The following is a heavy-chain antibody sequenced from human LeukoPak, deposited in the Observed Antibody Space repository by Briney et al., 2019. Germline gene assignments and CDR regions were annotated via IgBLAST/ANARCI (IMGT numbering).Heavy chain of an antibody. V-gene: IGHV3-30-3*01. Sequence: GRSLRLSCAASGFTFSSYAMHWVRQAPGKGLEWVAVISYDGSNKYYADSVKGRFTISRDNSKNTLYLQMNSLRAEGTAVYYCAGSSTSCYLSCYYYGMDVWGQGTTVTVSS. J-gene: IGHJ6*02. CDR2: ISYDGSNK. D-gene: IGHD2-2*01. CDR1: GFTFSSYA. CDR3: AGSSTSCYLSCYYYGMDV.